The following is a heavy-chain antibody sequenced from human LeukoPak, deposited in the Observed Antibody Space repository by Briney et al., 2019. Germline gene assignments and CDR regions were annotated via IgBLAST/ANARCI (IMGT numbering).Heavy chain of an antibody. CDR1: GFTFSSYA. D-gene: IGHD2-2*01. CDR3: AKHSLPRSSTTFDY. V-gene: IGHV3-23*01. CDR2: ISGSGGST. Sequence: PGGSLRLSCAASGFTFSSYAMSWVRQAPGKGLEWVSAISGSGGSTYYADSVKGRFTISRDNSKITLYLQMNSLRAEDTAVYYCAKHSLPRSSTTFDYWGQGTLVTVSS. J-gene: IGHJ4*02.